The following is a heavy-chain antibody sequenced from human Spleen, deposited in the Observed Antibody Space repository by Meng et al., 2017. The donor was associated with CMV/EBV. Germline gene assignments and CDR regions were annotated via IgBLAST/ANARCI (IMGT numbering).Heavy chain of an antibody. Sequence: ASVKVSCKASGYTLNGYYIHWVRQAPGQGLEWMGWVNPDSGTTNYAQKFQGRVTMTRDTSISTAYMGLSRLRSDDTAVYYCARFRYQLLYGVDYWGQGTLVTVSS. D-gene: IGHD2-2*02. J-gene: IGHJ4*02. CDR2: VNPDSGTT. CDR1: GYTLNGYY. CDR3: ARFRYQLLYGVDY. V-gene: IGHV1-2*02.